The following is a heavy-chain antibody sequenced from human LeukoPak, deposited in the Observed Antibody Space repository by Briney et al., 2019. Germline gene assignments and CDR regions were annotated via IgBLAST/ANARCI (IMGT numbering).Heavy chain of an antibody. Sequence: SETLSLTCAVYGGSFSGNNWNWIRQPPEKGLEWIGTIYCSGTIYYNPSLKSRVTISVDTSKNQVSLKLSSVTAADTAVYYCAKGGYSDGYNNWGQGTLVTVSS. CDR1: GGSFSGNN. V-gene: IGHV4-34*01. D-gene: IGHD5-18*01. CDR3: AKGGYSDGYNN. CDR2: IYCSGTI. J-gene: IGHJ4*02.